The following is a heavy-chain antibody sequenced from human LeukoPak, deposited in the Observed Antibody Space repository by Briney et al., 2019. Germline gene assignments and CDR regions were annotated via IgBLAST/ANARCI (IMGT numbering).Heavy chain of an antibody. J-gene: IGHJ4*02. Sequence: GGSLRLSCAASGFTFSAYSMNWVRQAPGKGLEWVSFIYSDNTHYSDSVKGRFTISRDNSKNTLYLQMNSLRAEDTAVYYCARRAGAYSHPYDYWGQGTLVTVSS. V-gene: IGHV3-53*01. CDR1: GFTFSAYS. CDR3: ARRAGAYSHPYDY. D-gene: IGHD4/OR15-4a*01. CDR2: IYSDNT.